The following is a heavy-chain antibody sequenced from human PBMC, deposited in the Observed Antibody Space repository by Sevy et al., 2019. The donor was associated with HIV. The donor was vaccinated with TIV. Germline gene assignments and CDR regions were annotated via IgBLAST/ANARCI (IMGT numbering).Heavy chain of an antibody. J-gene: IGHJ6*03. CDR3: ARDRLRGYSGYGTYYYYYMDV. Sequence: GGSLRLSCAASGFTFSSYAMHWVRQAPGKGLEWVAVISYDGSNKYYADSVKGRFTISRDNSRNTLYLQMNSLRAEDTAVYYCARDRLRGYSGYGTYYYYYMDVWGKGTTVTVSS. D-gene: IGHD5-12*01. CDR2: ISYDGSNK. V-gene: IGHV3-30-3*01. CDR1: GFTFSSYA.